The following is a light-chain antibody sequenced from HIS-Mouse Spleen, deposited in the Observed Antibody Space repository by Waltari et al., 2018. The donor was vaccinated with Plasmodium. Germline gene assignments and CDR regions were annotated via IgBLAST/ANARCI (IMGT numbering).Light chain of an antibody. V-gene: IGLV2-23*01. CDR1: SSDVGCYKL. CDR2: EGS. J-gene: IGLJ1*01. Sequence: QSALTQPASVSGSPGQSITISCTGTSSDVGCYKLFSWYQQHPGKAPKLMIYEGSKRPSGVSNRFSGSKSGNTASLTISGLQAEDEADYYCCSYAGSSTYVFGTGTKVTVL. CDR3: CSYAGSSTYV.